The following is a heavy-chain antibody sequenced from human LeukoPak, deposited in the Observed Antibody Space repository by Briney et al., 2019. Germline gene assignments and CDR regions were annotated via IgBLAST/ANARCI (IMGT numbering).Heavy chain of an antibody. V-gene: IGHV4-39*07. CDR2: IYYSGST. D-gene: IGHD3-10*01. Sequence: TASETLSLTCTVSGGSISRSSYYWGWIRQPPGKGLEWIGSIYYSGSTYYNPSLKSRVTVSVDTSKNQFSLKLSSVTAADTAVYYCARSYYGSGSYPRYYYMDVWGKGTTVTVSS. CDR1: GGSISRSSYY. CDR3: ARSYYGSGSYPRYYYMDV. J-gene: IGHJ6*03.